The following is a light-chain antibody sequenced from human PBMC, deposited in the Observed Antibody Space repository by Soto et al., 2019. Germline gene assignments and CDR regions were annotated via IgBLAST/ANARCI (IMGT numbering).Light chain of an antibody. Sequence: DIQMTQSPSTLSASVGDRVTITCRASQGISRWLAWYQQKPGKPPKLLIYDASGLDSGVPSRFSGSGYGTEFSLTISSLQPEDFATYYCQQTYSTPLTFGGGTKVEIK. CDR3: QQTYSTPLT. CDR2: DAS. V-gene: IGKV1-5*01. J-gene: IGKJ4*01. CDR1: QGISRW.